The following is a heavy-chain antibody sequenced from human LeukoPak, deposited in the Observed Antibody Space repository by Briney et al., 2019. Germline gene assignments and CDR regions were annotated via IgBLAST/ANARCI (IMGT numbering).Heavy chain of an antibody. V-gene: IGHV3-23*01. J-gene: IGHJ1*01. D-gene: IGHD3-10*01. CDR2: ISGSGVSI. CDR1: GFPFGTYG. CDR3: AKVGWYGDLEH. Sequence: GGSLRLSCEGSGFPFGTYGMPWVRHAPGRGLEWVATISGSGVSIYYADSVKDRFTISRDNNENTVSLQMNSLRVEDTALYYCAKVGWYGDLEHWGQGTQVAVSS.